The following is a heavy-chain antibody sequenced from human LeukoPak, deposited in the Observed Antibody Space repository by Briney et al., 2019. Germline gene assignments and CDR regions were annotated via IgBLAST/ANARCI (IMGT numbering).Heavy chain of an antibody. Sequence: SETLSLTCTVSGGSISSYYWSWIRQPPGKGLERIGYIYYSGSTNYNPSPKSRVTISVDKSKNQFSLKLSSVPAADTAVYYCARDRYDAFDIWGQGTMVTVSS. CDR1: GGSISSYY. CDR2: IYYSGST. J-gene: IGHJ3*02. CDR3: ARDRYDAFDI. D-gene: IGHD1-1*01. V-gene: IGHV4-59*01.